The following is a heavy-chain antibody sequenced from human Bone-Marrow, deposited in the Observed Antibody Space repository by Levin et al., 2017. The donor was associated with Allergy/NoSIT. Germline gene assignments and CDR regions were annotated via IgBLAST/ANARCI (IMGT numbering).Heavy chain of an antibody. CDR2: IYYSGST. J-gene: IGHJ4*02. CDR3: ARERKRGVAALFDY. D-gene: IGHD6-19*01. Sequence: SQTLSLTCTVSGDSVNNDNYYWGWVRQPPGKGLEWIGSIYYSGSTYSNPALNRRVTISLDTSRNQFSLRLISVTAADTAVYYCARERKRGVAALFDYWGQGSLVTVSS. V-gene: IGHV4-39*07. CDR1: GDSVNNDNYY.